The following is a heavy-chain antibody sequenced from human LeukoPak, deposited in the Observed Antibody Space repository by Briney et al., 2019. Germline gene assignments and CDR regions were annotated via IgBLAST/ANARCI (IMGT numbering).Heavy chain of an antibody. Sequence: SETLSLTCTVSGGSISSSSYYWAWIRQPPGKGLEWIGSIYHSGSTNYNPSLKSRVTISVDKSKNQFSLKLTSVTAADTAVYYCASDSFDSGGYFYYWGQRTPVTVSS. V-gene: IGHV4-39*07. CDR3: ASDSFDSGGYFYY. CDR2: IYHSGST. CDR1: GGSISSSSYY. J-gene: IGHJ4*02. D-gene: IGHD3-22*01.